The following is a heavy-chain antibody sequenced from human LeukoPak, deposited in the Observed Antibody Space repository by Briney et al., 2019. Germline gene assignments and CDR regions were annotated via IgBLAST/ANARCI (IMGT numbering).Heavy chain of an antibody. V-gene: IGHV4-39*01. D-gene: IGHD2-15*01. CDR1: GGSISSSSYF. Sequence: SETLSLTCTVSGGSISSSSYFWSWIRQPPGEGLEWIATIYYSGSTYYSPSLKSRVTTSVDTSKNEFSLNLTTVVSADTTVYYCERYSFPAWRSFDYWGQGTLVTVSP. CDR3: ERYSFPAWRSFDY. J-gene: IGHJ4*02. CDR2: IYYSGST.